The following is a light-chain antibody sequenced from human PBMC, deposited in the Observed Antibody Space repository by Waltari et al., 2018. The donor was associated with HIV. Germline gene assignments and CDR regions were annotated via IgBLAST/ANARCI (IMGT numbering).Light chain of an antibody. V-gene: IGLV3-1*01. CDR1: SLGNRF. Sequence: SYDLTQPPSVSVSPGQTASITCSGDSLGNRFVSWYQQRPGQSPMLVIYQDSKRPSGIPARFSGSNSGHTATLTISETQALDEAAYYCQAWDTSAYVFGTGTEVTVL. CDR3: QAWDTSAYV. CDR2: QDS. J-gene: IGLJ1*01.